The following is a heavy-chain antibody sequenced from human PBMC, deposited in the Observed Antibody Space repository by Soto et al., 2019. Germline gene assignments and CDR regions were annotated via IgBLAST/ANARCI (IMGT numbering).Heavy chain of an antibody. CDR2: ISGYNGDT. Sequence: QGQLVQSGGEAKKPGASVKVSCKASGYTFTRYGISWVRQAPGQGLEWMGWISGYNGDTNYAQKFQGRGTMTIDTSTSTAYMELRRLTSDDTAVYYCAKNGQPPYYYYGMDVWGQGTTVTVSS. CDR3: AKNGQPPYYYYGMDV. CDR1: GYTFTRYG. V-gene: IGHV1-18*01. D-gene: IGHD2-8*01. J-gene: IGHJ6*02.